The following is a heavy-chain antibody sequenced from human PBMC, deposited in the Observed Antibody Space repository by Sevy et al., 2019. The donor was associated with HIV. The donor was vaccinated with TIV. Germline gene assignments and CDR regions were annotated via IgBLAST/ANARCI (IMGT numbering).Heavy chain of an antibody. CDR1: GGTFSSYA. CDR2: LIPIFGTA. CDR3: ARNSRVGSSTNDY. J-gene: IGHJ4*02. Sequence: ASVKVSCKASGGTFSSYAISWVRQAPGQGLEWMGGLIPIFGTANYAQKFQGRVTITADKSTSTAYMGLSSLRPEDTALYYCARNSRVGSSTNDYWGQGTLVTVSS. V-gene: IGHV1-69*06. D-gene: IGHD6-6*01.